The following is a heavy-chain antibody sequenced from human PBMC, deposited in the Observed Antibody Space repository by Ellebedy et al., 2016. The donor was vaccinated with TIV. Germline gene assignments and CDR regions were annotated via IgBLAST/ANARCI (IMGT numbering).Heavy chain of an antibody. V-gene: IGHV1-18*01. Sequence: AASVKVSCKASGYTFTNYGFNWVRQAPGQGLEWMGWISAYEGNIKYSEKLQGRVTMTTDTSTSTGYMELRSLRSDDTAVYYCARGEGSFDFDFWGQGSRVIVSS. CDR3: ARGEGSFDFDF. J-gene: IGHJ4*02. CDR1: GYTFTNYG. CDR2: ISAYEGNI. D-gene: IGHD1-26*01.